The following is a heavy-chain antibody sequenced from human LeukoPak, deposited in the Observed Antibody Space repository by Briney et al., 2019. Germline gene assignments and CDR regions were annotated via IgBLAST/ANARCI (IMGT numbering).Heavy chain of an antibody. V-gene: IGHV4-59*01. Sequence: SETLSLTCTVAGGSISSYYWSWNRQPPGKGRGWVGYIYYSGSTNYSPSLKSRVTISVDTSKNQFSLKLSSVTAADTAVYYCARWQAGYSGYARDGFDYWGQGTLVTVSS. CDR1: GGSISSYY. CDR3: ARWQAGYSGYARDGFDY. D-gene: IGHD5-12*01. J-gene: IGHJ4*02. CDR2: IYYSGST.